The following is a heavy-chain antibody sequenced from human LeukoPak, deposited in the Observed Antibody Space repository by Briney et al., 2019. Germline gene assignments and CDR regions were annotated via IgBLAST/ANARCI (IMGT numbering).Heavy chain of an antibody. D-gene: IGHD2-15*01. CDR2: IYHSGST. CDR3: VTLPWELLAAYFDH. CDR1: TDSTNTYY. Sequence: SETLSLTCSVSTDSTNTYYSSWLRQSPAKGLEWIGHIYHSGSTDYNPSFKSRVTVSIDMSKKEFSLKLTSVTVPDTAMYYCVTLPWELLAAYFDHWGQGAFVIVSS. V-gene: IGHV4-59*01. J-gene: IGHJ4*02.